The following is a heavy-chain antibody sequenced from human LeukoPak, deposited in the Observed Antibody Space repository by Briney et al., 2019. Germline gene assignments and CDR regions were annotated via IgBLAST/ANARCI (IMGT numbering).Heavy chain of an antibody. Sequence: GGSLRLSCAASGFTFSSYSMNWVRQAPGKGLEWVSSISSSSSYIYYADSEKGRCSISRDNVKKSLYLQMNSLRADATAVSYCARGGPYYYDSSGYYYSPDVWGQGTTVTVSS. CDR2: ISSSSSYI. J-gene: IGHJ6*02. V-gene: IGHV3-21*01. CDR3: ARGGPYYYDSSGYYYSPDV. CDR1: GFTFSSYS. D-gene: IGHD3-22*01.